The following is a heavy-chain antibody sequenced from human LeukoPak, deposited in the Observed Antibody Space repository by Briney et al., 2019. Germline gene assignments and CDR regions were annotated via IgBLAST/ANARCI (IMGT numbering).Heavy chain of an antibody. D-gene: IGHD5-24*01. J-gene: IGHJ4*02. CDR3: ARDGYNYIPLFDY. CDR2: ISGSGGST. CDR1: GFTFSNYA. Sequence: GGSLRLSCAVSGFTFSNYAMSWVRQAPGKGLEWVSAISGSGGSTYYADSVRGRFTISRDNSKNTLFLRMNSLRAEDTAVYYCARDGYNYIPLFDYWGQGTLVTVSS. V-gene: IGHV3-23*01.